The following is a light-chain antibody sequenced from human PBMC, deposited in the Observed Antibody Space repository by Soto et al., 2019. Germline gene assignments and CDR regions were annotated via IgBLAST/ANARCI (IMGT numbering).Light chain of an antibody. CDR1: SGSIASYY. V-gene: IGLV6-57*01. CDR2: EDN. CDR3: QSYDSSNQV. J-gene: IGLJ2*01. Sequence: NFMLTQPHSVSESPGKTVTISCTRSSGSIASYYVQWYQQRPGSSPTTVIYEDNQRPSGVPDRFSGSIDSSSNSASLTISGLKTEDEADYYCQSYDSSNQVFGGGTKVTVL.